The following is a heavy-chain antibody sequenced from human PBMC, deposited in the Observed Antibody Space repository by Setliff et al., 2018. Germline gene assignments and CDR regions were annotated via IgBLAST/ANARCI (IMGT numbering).Heavy chain of an antibody. Sequence: ASVKVSCKASGYTFTNYYINWVRQAPGQGLEWMGIINPRAGTTSYAQKLQGRVTMTRDTSTNTVYMELSSLRSEDTAVYFCARFGGSCSSSSCYASDLWGQGTMVTVSS. V-gene: IGHV1-46*04. CDR3: ARFGGSCSSSSCYASDL. CDR1: GYTFTNYY. D-gene: IGHD2-2*01. CDR2: INPRAGTT. J-gene: IGHJ3*01.